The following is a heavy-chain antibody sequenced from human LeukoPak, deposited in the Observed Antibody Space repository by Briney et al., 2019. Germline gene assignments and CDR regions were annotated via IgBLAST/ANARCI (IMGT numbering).Heavy chain of an antibody. V-gene: IGHV3-21*01. Sequence: GGSLRLSCAASGFTFSGYSMNWVRQAPGRGLEWVSSIGGSSSSIYYADSVKGRFTISRDNAKNSLYLHMNSLRAEDTAVFYNAREGGGSKGEGFDYWGQGTLVTVSS. CDR1: GFTFSGYS. D-gene: IGHD1-26*01. CDR3: AREGGGSKGEGFDY. J-gene: IGHJ4*02. CDR2: IGGSSSSI.